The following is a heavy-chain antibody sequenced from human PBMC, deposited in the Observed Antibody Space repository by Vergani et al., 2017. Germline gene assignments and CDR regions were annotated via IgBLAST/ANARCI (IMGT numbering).Heavy chain of an antibody. CDR3: ARSQGDYWYFDL. J-gene: IGHJ2*01. D-gene: IGHD2-21*01. CDR2: IASSDTTV. CDR1: GFFFSDYY. V-gene: IGHV3-11*04. Sequence: QVQLVESGGGLVKPGGSLRLSCTASGFFFSDYYMSWLRQAPGKGLEWISYIASSDTTVYYADSVKGRFTISRDNAKNSLYLEMNSLRAEDTAVYYCARSQGDYWYFDLWGPGSLVTVSS.